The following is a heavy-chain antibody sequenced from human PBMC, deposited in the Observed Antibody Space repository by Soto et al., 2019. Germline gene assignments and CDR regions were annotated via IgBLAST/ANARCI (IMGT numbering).Heavy chain of an antibody. J-gene: IGHJ4*02. D-gene: IGHD3-22*01. CDR1: GFTLSDYG. V-gene: IGHV3-33*01. CDR2: IWHDGGEK. CDR3: ARDPGRDSPIDY. Sequence: QVQLVESGGGVVQPGRSLRLSCTASGFTLSDYGMHWVRQAPGKGLEWVAVIWHDGGEKYYADSVTGRFTISRDNSKNTVHLQIDSLGTEDTALYYCARDPGRDSPIDYWGQGTLATVSS.